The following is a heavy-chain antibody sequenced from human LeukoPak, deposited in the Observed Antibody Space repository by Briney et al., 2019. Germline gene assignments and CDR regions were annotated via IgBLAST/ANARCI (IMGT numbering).Heavy chain of an antibody. V-gene: IGHV3-21*01. Sequence: GGPLSPSCPASGLTLSSFRLNWVGRAQGKGLEWVSSISSSSSYIYYADSVKGRFTISRDNAKNSLYLQMNSLRAEDTAVYYCARTYSSSWYVDYWGQGTLVTVSS. CDR3: ARTYSSSWYVDY. CDR2: ISSSSSYI. D-gene: IGHD6-13*01. J-gene: IGHJ4*02. CDR1: GLTLSSFR.